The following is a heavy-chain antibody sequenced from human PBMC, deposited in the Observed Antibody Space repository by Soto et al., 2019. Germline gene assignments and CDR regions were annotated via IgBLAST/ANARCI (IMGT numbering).Heavy chain of an antibody. J-gene: IGHJ3*02. Sequence: QVQLQQWGAGLLKPSETLSLTCAVYGGSISGYYWSWIRQPPGKGLEWIGEISHSGSTNYNPSLKSRVTISVGTSKNQLSLKLSSVTAADTAVYYCARGGYGDYWVHTLDIWGQGTMVTVSS. V-gene: IGHV4-34*01. CDR1: GGSISGYY. D-gene: IGHD4-17*01. CDR3: ARGGYGDYWVHTLDI. CDR2: ISHSGST.